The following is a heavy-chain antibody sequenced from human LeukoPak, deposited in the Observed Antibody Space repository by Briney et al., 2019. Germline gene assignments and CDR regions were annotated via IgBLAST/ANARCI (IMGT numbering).Heavy chain of an antibody. V-gene: IGHV3-74*01. J-gene: IGHJ4*02. CDR1: VCTFSSFC. CDR3: ARGLTYYFDY. CDR2: INSDGRST. Sequence: PGGSERLPCTASVCTFSSFCMHWVRQSPAEWLMWVSRINSDGRSTSYADSVQGRFTLCRDHAKDTLYVQKNRLRAEDTAVYYWARGLTYYFDYWGREPWSPSPQ.